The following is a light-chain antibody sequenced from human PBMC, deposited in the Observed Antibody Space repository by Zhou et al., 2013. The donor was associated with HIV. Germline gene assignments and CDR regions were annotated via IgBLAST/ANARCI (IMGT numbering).Light chain of an antibody. Sequence: EIVLTQSPGTLSVTPGKRATLSCRASQSVSSNLAWYQQKPGQPPRLLIYGASTRATGIPGRFSGSGSGTEFTLTISSLEPEDFAVYYCQQYSNSRTFGQGTKVDIK. J-gene: IGKJ1*01. CDR1: QSVSSN. CDR3: QQYSNSRT. CDR2: GAS. V-gene: IGKV3-15*01.